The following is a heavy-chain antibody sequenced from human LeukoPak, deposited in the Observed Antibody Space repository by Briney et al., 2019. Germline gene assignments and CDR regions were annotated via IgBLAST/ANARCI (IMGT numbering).Heavy chain of an antibody. J-gene: IGHJ5*02. D-gene: IGHD3-3*01. V-gene: IGHV1-46*01. Sequence: ASVKVSCKASGYTFTSYYMHWVRQAPGQGLGWMGIINPSGGSTSYAQKFQGRVTMTRDTSTSTVYMELSSLRSEDTAVYYCARESGALRFLEWLYTKPYNWFDPWGQGTLVTVSS. CDR2: INPSGGST. CDR1: GYTFTSYY. CDR3: ARESGALRFLEWLYTKPYNWFDP.